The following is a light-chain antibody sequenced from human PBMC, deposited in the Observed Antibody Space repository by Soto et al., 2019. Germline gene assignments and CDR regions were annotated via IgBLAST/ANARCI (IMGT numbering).Light chain of an antibody. CDR1: SSDVGGYNY. J-gene: IGLJ2*01. CDR2: EVT. CDR3: SSYTSSSAVI. Sequence: QSALTQPASVSGSPGQSITISCTGTSSDVGGYNYVSWYQQHPGKAPKLMIYEVTNRPSGVSNRFSGSKSGNTASLTSSGLQAEDVADYYCSSYTSSSAVIFGGGTKVTVL. V-gene: IGLV2-14*01.